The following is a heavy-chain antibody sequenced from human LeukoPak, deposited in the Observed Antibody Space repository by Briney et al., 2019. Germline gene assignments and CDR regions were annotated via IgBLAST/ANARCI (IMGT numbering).Heavy chain of an antibody. Sequence: PGGSLRLSCAASGFTFSSNSMNWVRQAPGKGLEWVSAISGSGGSTYYADSVKGRFTISRDNSKNTLYLQMNSLRAEDTAVYYCAKDGKYYDFWSGYYSRSYYYYMDVWGRGTTVTVSS. J-gene: IGHJ6*03. V-gene: IGHV3-23*01. CDR2: ISGSGGST. CDR1: GFTFSSNS. D-gene: IGHD3-3*01. CDR3: AKDGKYYDFWSGYYSRSYYYYMDV.